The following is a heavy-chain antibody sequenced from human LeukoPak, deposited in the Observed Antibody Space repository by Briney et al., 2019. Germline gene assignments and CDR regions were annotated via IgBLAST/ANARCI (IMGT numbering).Heavy chain of an antibody. CDR1: GFTFSSYA. J-gene: IGHJ4*02. V-gene: IGHV3-30-3*01. D-gene: IGHD3-16*02. CDR2: ISYDGSNK. CDR3: AKDLFYDYVWGSYRSDY. Sequence: PGGSLRLSCAASGFTFSSYAMHWVRQAPGKGLEWVAVISYDGSNKYYADSVKGRFTISRDNSKNTLYLQMNSLRAEDTAVYYCAKDLFYDYVWGSYRSDYWGQGTLVTVSS.